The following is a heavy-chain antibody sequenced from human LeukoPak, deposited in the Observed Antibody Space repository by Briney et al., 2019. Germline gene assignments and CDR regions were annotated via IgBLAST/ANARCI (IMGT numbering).Heavy chain of an antibody. CDR3: AKIHQNRVVVGAKGAFDI. CDR2: IGSSGGGT. Sequence: GGSLRLSCEASGLTFNNYAMHWVRQSSGKGLEWVSGIGSSGGGTYYADSVKGRFTISRDTSRDTVYLQMDSLRAEDTAIYYCAKIHQNRVVVGAKGAFDIWGQGTVVTVSS. J-gene: IGHJ3*02. V-gene: IGHV3-23*01. CDR1: GLTFNNYA. D-gene: IGHD2-15*01.